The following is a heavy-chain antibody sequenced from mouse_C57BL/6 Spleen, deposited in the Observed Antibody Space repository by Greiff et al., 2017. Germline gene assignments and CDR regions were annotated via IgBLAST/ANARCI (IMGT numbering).Heavy chain of an antibody. CDR3: ARDYGSSYGWYFDV. D-gene: IGHD1-1*01. CDR1: GFTFSDYG. J-gene: IGHJ1*03. V-gene: IGHV5-17*01. Sequence: EVKLVESGGGLVKPGGSLKLSCAASGFTFSDYGMHWVRQAPEKGLEWVAYISSGSSTIYYADTVKGRFTISRDNAKNTLFLQMTILRSEDTAMYYCARDYGSSYGWYFDVWGTGTTVTVSS. CDR2: ISSGSSTI.